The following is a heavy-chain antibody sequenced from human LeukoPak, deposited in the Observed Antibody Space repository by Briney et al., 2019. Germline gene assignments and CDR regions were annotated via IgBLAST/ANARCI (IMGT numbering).Heavy chain of an antibody. CDR2: IWYDGSNK. Sequence: PGGSLRLSCAASGFTFSSYGMHWVRQAPGKGLEWVAVIWYDGSNKYYADSVKGRFIISRDNSKNTLYLQMNSLRAEDTAVYYCARDSYYGSGSYYYYFDYWGQGTLVTVSS. CDR1: GFTFSSYG. CDR3: ARDSYYGSGSYYYYFDY. J-gene: IGHJ4*02. V-gene: IGHV3-33*01. D-gene: IGHD3-10*01.